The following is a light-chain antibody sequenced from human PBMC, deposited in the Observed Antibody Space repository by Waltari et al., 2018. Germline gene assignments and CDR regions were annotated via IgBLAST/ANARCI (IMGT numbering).Light chain of an antibody. CDR2: GAS. V-gene: IGKV3-20*01. Sequence: EGVLTQSPGTLSVSPGERATLSCSVSQSLNNSYLAWYQLKPGQPPRLLIYGASSRATGVPNRFSGRGSGTDFTLTISRLAPDDFAVYFCQQFGSSPMWTFGQGTKVE. CDR3: QQFGSSPMWT. CDR1: QSLNNSY. J-gene: IGKJ1*01.